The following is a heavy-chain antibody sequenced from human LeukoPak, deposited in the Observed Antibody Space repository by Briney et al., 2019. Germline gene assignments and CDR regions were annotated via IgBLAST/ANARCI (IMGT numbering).Heavy chain of an antibody. V-gene: IGHV3-23*01. D-gene: IGHD6-19*01. CDR1: GFTFSSYA. J-gene: IGHJ4*02. CDR3: AKSSVSGVGYSSGWDF. Sequence: PGGSLRLSCAASGFTFSSYAMSWVRQAPGKGLEWVSAISGSGGSTYYADSVKGRFTISRDNSKSTLYLQMSSLRADDTAVYYCAKSSVSGVGYSSGWDFWGQGTLVSVSS. CDR2: ISGSGGST.